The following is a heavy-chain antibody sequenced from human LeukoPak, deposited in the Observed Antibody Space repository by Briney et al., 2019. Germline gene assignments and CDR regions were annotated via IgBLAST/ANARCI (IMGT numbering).Heavy chain of an antibody. Sequence: SETLSLTCTLSGGSISSYYWSWIRQPPGKGLEWIGYIYYSGSTNYNPSLKSRVTISVDTSKNQFSLKLSPVTAADTAVYYCARVRGYYDSSGTYRNLAHFDYWGQGTLVTVSP. CDR1: GGSISSYY. D-gene: IGHD3-22*01. CDR3: ARVRGYYDSSGTYRNLAHFDY. V-gene: IGHV4-59*01. CDR2: IYYSGST. J-gene: IGHJ4*02.